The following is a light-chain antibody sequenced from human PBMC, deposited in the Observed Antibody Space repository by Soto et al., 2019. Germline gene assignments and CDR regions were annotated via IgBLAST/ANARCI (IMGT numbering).Light chain of an antibody. CDR2: KAS. CDR1: QSINSW. CDR3: QQYNSYSRGT. J-gene: IGKJ1*01. V-gene: IGKV1-5*03. Sequence: DIQMTQSPSTLSASVGDRVTITCRASQSINSWLAWYQQKPGKAPKLLIYKASSLESGVPSRFSGSGSGTEFTLTISSLQPDDFATYYCQQYNSYSRGTFGQGTKVDIK.